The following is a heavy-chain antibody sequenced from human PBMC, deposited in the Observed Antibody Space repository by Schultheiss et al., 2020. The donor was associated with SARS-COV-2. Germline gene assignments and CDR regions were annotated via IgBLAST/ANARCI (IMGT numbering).Heavy chain of an antibody. CDR1: GFTVSSNY. V-gene: IGHV3-66*01. CDR2: IYSGGST. J-gene: IGHJ6*02. D-gene: IGHD1-26*01. CDR3: ARDPRVGATPYVFDYGMDV. Sequence: GESLKISCAASGFTVSSNYMSWVRQAPGKGLEWVSVIYSGGSTYYADSVKGRFTISRDNSKNTLYLQMNSLRAEDTAVYYCARDPRVGATPYVFDYGMDVWGQGTTVTVSS.